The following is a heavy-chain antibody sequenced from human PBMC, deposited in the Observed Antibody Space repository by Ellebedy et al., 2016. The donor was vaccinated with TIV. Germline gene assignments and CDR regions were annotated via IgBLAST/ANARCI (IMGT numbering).Heavy chain of an antibody. J-gene: IGHJ2*01. D-gene: IGHD2-15*01. CDR3: ARDGSVGGAATGWYFDL. CDR2: ISAYNGNT. Sequence: ASVKVSXXASGYTFTSYGISWVRQAPGQGLEWMGWISAYNGNTNYAQKLQGRVTMTTDTSTSTAYMELRSLRSDDTAVYYCARDGSVGGAATGWYFDLWGRGTLVTVSS. CDR1: GYTFTSYG. V-gene: IGHV1-18*01.